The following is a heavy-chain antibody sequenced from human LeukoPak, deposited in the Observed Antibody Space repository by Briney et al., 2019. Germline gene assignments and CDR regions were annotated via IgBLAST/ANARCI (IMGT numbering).Heavy chain of an antibody. Sequence: SVKVSCKASGGTFSSYAISWVRQAPGQGLEWMGGIIPIFGTANYAKNFQGRVTITADESTSTAYMELSSLRSEDTAVYYRARCLFPGVHYSGMDVWGQGTTVTVSS. D-gene: IGHD1-1*01. V-gene: IGHV1-69*13. CDR2: IIPIFGTA. J-gene: IGHJ6*02. CDR3: ARCLFPGVHYSGMDV. CDR1: GGTFSSYA.